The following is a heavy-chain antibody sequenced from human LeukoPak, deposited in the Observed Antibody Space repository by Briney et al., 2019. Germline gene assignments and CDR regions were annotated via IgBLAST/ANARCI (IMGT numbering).Heavy chain of an antibody. V-gene: IGHV3-48*04. CDR2: ICWNSGSI. D-gene: IGHD6-13*01. CDR1: GFPVSSNS. CDR3: SRAGSSSWYDLSRAFGG. Sequence: GGSLRLSCTVSGFPVSSNSMSWVRQAPGKGLEWVSGICWNSGSIVYADSVKGRFTISRDNAKNSLYLQMNSLRAEDTAVYYCSRAGSSSWYDLSRAFGGWGQGTMVT. J-gene: IGHJ3*01.